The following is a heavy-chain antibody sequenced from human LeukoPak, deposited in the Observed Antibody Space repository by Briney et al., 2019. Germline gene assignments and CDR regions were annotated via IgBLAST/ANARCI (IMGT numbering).Heavy chain of an antibody. CDR3: ARDSLSLLNWFDP. J-gene: IGHJ5*02. CDR1: GFTFSSYG. V-gene: IGHV3-48*01. CDR2: ISSSSSTI. Sequence: PGGSLRLSCAASGFTFSSYGMTWVRQAPGKGLEWVSYISSSSSTIFYADSVKGRFTISRDNAKNSLYLQMNSLRAEDTAVYYCARDSLSLLNWFDPWGQGTLVTVSS. D-gene: IGHD2/OR15-2a*01.